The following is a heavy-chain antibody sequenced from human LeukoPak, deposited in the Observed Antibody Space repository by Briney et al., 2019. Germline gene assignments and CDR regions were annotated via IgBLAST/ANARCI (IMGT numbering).Heavy chain of an antibody. J-gene: IGHJ4*02. CDR2: ITSDSSYI. Sequence: GGSLRLSCAASGFTFSSYNINWVRQAPGKGLEWVSSITSDSSYIYYLDSVKGRFTISRDNAKNSLYLQMNSLRVEDAAVYYCANYYGDYNGYWGQGTLVTVSS. D-gene: IGHD4-17*01. V-gene: IGHV3-21*01. CDR1: GFTFSSYN. CDR3: ANYYGDYNGY.